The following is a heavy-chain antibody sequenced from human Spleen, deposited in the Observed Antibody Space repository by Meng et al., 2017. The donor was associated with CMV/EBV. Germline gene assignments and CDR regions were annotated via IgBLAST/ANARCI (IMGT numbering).Heavy chain of an antibody. Sequence: GGSLRLSCAASGFTFTRYGLHWVRQAPGKALEWLAVVSFDGTNIFYADSVKGRFTISRDNSKNTLYLQMNSLRAEDTAVYYCARGNSGSYVGYYGMDVWGQGTTVTVS. CDR1: GFTFTRYG. CDR3: ARGNSGSYVGYYGMDV. D-gene: IGHD1-26*01. CDR2: VSFDGTNI. V-gene: IGHV3-30*14. J-gene: IGHJ6*02.